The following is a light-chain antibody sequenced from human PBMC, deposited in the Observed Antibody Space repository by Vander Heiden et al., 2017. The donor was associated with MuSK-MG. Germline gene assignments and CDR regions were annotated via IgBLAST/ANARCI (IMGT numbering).Light chain of an antibody. CDR2: AAS. CDR1: QSISSY. CDR3: QQTYSTPWT. Sequence: DIQMTQSPSSLSASVGDRVTITCRASQSISSYLNWYQQKPGKAPKLLIYAASSLQSGVPSRFSGSKSGTDFTLTISSLQPEDFATYYCQQTYSTPWTFGQGTKVEI. V-gene: IGKV1-39*01. J-gene: IGKJ1*01.